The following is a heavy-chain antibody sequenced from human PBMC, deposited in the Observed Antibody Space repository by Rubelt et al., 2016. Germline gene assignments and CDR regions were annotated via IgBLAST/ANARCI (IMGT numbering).Heavy chain of an antibody. Sequence: QVQLVQSGAEVKEPGASIKVSCKTSGYSFKRYAISWVRQAPGQGLEWMGWISTYNGDTRYAQNFQGRVTMTEDTSTDTAYMELSSLRSEDTAVYYCRGIWGSYIDYWGQGTLVTVSS. CDR2: ISTYNGDT. D-gene: IGHD3-16*01. V-gene: IGHV1-18*01. CDR3: RGIWGSYIDY. J-gene: IGHJ4*02. CDR1: GYSFKRYA.